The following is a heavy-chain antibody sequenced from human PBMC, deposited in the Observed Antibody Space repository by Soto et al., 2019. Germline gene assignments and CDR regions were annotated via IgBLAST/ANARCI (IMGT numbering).Heavy chain of an antibody. J-gene: IGHJ6*02. CDR1: GGTFSSYA. CDR3: ARGPFRPSAMDV. Sequence: GASVKVSCKASGGTFSSYAISWVLQAPGQGLEWMGGTIPAFGKTNYTEKFQGRVTITVDDATRTVYMEVRDLTSEDTAIYYCARGPFRPSAMDVWGQGTTVTVSS. D-gene: IGHD3-10*01. V-gene: IGHV1-69*13. CDR2: TIPAFGKT.